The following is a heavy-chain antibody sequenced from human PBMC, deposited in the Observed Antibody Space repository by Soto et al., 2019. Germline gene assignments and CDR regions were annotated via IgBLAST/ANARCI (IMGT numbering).Heavy chain of an antibody. CDR2: INPNSGGT. CDR1: GYTFTGYY. V-gene: IGHV1-2*04. Sequence: ASVKVSCKASGYTFTGYYMHWVRQAPGQGLEWMGWINPNSGGTNYAQKFQGWVTMTRDTSISTAYMELSRLRSDDTAVYYCAREYCTNGVCYYGMDVWGQGTTVTVSS. CDR3: AREYCTNGVCYYGMDV. J-gene: IGHJ6*02. D-gene: IGHD2-8*01.